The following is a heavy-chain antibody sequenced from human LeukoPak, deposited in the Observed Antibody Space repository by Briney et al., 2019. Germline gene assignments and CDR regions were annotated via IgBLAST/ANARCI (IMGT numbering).Heavy chain of an antibody. J-gene: IGHJ5*02. CDR3: ARQIYIQWLVVYNWVDP. CDR2: INHSGST. D-gene: IGHD6-19*01. V-gene: IGHV4-39*01. Sequence: PSETLSLTCSVSGDSISTSSSYWSWIRQPPGKGLEWIGEINHSGSTNYNPSLKSRVTISVDTSKNQFSLKLSSVTAADTAVYYCARQIYIQWLVVYNWVDPWGQGTLVTVSS. CDR1: GDSISTSSSY.